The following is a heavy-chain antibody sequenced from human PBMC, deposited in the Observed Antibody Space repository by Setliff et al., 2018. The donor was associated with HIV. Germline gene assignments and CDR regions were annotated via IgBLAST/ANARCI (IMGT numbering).Heavy chain of an antibody. V-gene: IGHV4-34*01. D-gene: IGHD6-6*01. Sequence: PSETLSLTCAVYGGSFSGYYWTWIRQPPGKGLEWIGEINHSGSANYNPSLKSRVTMSVDTSKNQFSLNLTSVTAADTAVYYCARGVGSSSDGTWFDPWGQGNLVTV. J-gene: IGHJ5*02. CDR3: ARGVGSSSDGTWFDP. CDR1: GGSFSGYY. CDR2: INHSGSA.